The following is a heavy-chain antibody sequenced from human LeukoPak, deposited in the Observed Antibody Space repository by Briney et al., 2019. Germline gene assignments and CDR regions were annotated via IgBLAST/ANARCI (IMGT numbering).Heavy chain of an antibody. V-gene: IGHV1-69*13. CDR3: ARDRVDMVTIREGYITY. J-gene: IGHJ4*02. CDR2: IIPIFGTA. Sequence: SVKVSCKASGGTFSTYAISWVRQAPGQGLEWMGGIIPIFGTANYAQKFQGRVTITADESTSTAYMELSSLRSEDTAVYYCARDRVDMVTIREGYITYWGQRTLVTVSS. D-gene: IGHD5-24*01. CDR1: GGTFSTYA.